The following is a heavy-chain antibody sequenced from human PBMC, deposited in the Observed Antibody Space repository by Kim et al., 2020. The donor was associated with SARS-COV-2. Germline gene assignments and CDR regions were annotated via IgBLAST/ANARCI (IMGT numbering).Heavy chain of an antibody. D-gene: IGHD2-15*01. CDR1: GFTFSSYS. V-gene: IGHV3-21*01. J-gene: IGHJ4*02. CDR3: ARVRRYCSGGSCYAPFDY. CDR2: ISSSSSYI. Sequence: GGSLRLSCAASGFTFSSYSMNWVRQAPGKGLEWVSSISSSSSYIYYADSVKGRFTISRDNAKNSLYLQMNSLRAEDTAVYYCARVRRYCSGGSCYAPFDYWGQGTLVTVSS.